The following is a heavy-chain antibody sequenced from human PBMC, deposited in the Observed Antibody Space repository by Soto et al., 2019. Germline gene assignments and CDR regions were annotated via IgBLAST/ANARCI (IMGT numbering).Heavy chain of an antibody. CDR1: GDSIDSSHYY. CDR3: ARGSMATLYFDY. V-gene: IGHV4-31*03. J-gene: IGHJ4*02. CDR2: IHHSGST. D-gene: IGHD3-10*01. Sequence: QVQLQESGPGLVKPSQTLSLTCTVSGDSIDSSHYYWNWIRQHPEKGLEWIGYIHHSGSTYYNPSLKSRLAISVDTSRNQFSLKVSSVTAADTAVYYYARGSMATLYFDYWGQGALVTVSS.